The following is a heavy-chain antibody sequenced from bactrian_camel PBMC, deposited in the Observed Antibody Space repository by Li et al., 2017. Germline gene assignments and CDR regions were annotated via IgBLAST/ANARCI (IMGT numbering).Heavy chain of an antibody. Sequence: VQLVESGGGLVQPGGSLTHSCAGTGFTHSVCSMGWYRQAPGKERVVVSTILSDGTTNYADSVKGRFTISQDNAKDTVYLQMNTLQPEDTAMYYCHATLEVGYSGPWCAEVSDYWGQGTQVTVS. V-gene: IGHV3S53*01. CDR3: HATLEVGYSGPWCAEVSDY. CDR2: ILSDGTT. D-gene: IGHD3*01. J-gene: IGHJ4*01. CDR1: GFTHSVCS.